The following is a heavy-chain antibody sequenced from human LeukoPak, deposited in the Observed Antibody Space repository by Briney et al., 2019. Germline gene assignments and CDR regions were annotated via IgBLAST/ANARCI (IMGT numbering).Heavy chain of an antibody. CDR2: ISSSSSYI. D-gene: IGHD6-13*01. Sequence: GGSLRLSCAASGFTFSSYSMNWVRQAPGKGLEWVSSISSSSSYIYYADSVKGRFTISRDNSKNTLYLQMNSLRAEDTAVYYCARSSSWCLSDAFDIWGQGTMVTVSS. J-gene: IGHJ3*02. V-gene: IGHV3-21*01. CDR1: GFTFSSYS. CDR3: ARSSSWCLSDAFDI.